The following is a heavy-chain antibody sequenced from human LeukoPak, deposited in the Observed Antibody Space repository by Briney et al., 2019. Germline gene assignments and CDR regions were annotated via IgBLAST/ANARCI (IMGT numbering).Heavy chain of an antibody. D-gene: IGHD3-22*01. CDR3: ARAYYYASSAFDI. Sequence: PSETLSLTCTVSGGSISSNTYYWDWIRQPPGKGLEWIGSIYYGGSTYYNPSLKSRVIISVDTSKNQFSLKLSSVTAADTAVYYCARAYYYASSAFDIWGQGTMVTVSS. V-gene: IGHV4-39*01. CDR1: GGSISSNTYY. CDR2: IYYGGST. J-gene: IGHJ3*02.